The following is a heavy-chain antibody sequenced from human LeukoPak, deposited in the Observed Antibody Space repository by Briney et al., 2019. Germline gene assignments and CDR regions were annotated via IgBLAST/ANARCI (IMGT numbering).Heavy chain of an antibody. D-gene: IGHD7-27*01. CDR2: ITGSGGTT. V-gene: IGHV3-23*01. CDR1: GFTFDNYA. J-gene: IGHJ5*02. CDR3: AKTGAHSTTFLYWFDP. Sequence: GGSLRLSCAASGFTFDNYAMAWVRQAPGKGPEWVSGITGSGGTTYYTDSVKGRFTISRDNSKNTLYLQMSNLRVEDTAVYYCAKTGAHSTTFLYWFDPWGQGTLVTVSS.